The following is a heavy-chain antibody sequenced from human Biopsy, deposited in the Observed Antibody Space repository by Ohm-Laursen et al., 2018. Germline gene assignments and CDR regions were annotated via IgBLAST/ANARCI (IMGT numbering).Heavy chain of an antibody. CDR3: ARDVKRYCSGTSCYSGYFGMDV. Sequence: SETLSLTCPVSGGSVSDSFHFWSWIRQPPGKGLEWLGDVYYSGTTNYNPSLKSRLTISVDTSKNQFSLNLNSVTAADTAVYFCARDVKRYCSGTSCYSGYFGMDVWGQGTTVTVS. D-gene: IGHD2-2*01. V-gene: IGHV4-61*01. CDR2: VYYSGTT. J-gene: IGHJ6*02. CDR1: GGSVSDSFHF.